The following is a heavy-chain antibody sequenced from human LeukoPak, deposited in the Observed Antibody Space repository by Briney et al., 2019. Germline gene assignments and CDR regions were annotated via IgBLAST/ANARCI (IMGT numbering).Heavy chain of an antibody. CDR3: AKGGPSYYYDSSGFGHFDY. D-gene: IGHD3-22*01. J-gene: IGHJ4*02. V-gene: IGHV3-48*01. CDR1: GFTFSSYT. Sequence: GGSLRLSCAASGFTFSSYTMNWVRQAPGKGLEWVSYISSGNSNIYYADSVKGRFTISRDNAKNSLYLQMNSLRAEDTAVYYCAKGGPSYYYDSSGFGHFDYWGQGTLVTVSS. CDR2: ISSGNSNI.